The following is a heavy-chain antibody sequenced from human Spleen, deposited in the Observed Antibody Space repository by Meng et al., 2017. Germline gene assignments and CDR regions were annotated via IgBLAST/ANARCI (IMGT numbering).Heavy chain of an antibody. CDR3: ARDEDISAAGKLFGDY. D-gene: IGHD6-13*01. V-gene: IGHV1-2*06. CDR2: IDPKSGDT. CDR1: GYNFPDYG. J-gene: IGHJ4*02. Sequence: GELVQFGAEGKKPGASVKVSCKPSGYNFPDYGLHWVRRAPGQGLEWMGRIDPKSGDTHYAQRFQGRVTMTGDTSISTAYMELSGLRSDDTAMYYCARDEDISAAGKLFGDYWGQGTLVTVSS.